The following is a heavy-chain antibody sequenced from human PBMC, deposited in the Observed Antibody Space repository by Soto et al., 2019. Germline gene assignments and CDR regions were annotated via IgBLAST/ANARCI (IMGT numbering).Heavy chain of an antibody. J-gene: IGHJ4*02. CDR1: GFTFSNFG. CDR2: ISNDGTSE. Sequence: ESGGGVVHPEKSLRLSYAASGFTFSNFGMHWVRQAPGKGLEWVAVISNDGTSENYAQSVKGRFTISRDNSKNTLYLQMNSLRAEDTAVYYCAGGSGSYYVWGQGTLVTVSS. CDR3: AGGSGSYYV. D-gene: IGHD1-26*01. V-gene: IGHV3-30*03.